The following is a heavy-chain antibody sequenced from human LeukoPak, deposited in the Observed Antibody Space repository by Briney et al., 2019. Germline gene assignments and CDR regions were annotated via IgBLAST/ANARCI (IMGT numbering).Heavy chain of an antibody. J-gene: IGHJ4*02. CDR2: ISAIGKK. CDR1: GYTLTKFS. V-gene: IGHV1-18*01. CDR3: AREIVGKMAASFYFDY. D-gene: IGHD5-24*01. Sequence: GASVKVSCKASGYTLTKFSINWVRQAPGQGLEWMGWISAIGKKNYAQNLQRRISMTTATSTNTAYMELRSLRSDDTAVYYCAREIVGKMAASFYFDYWGQGTLVTVPS.